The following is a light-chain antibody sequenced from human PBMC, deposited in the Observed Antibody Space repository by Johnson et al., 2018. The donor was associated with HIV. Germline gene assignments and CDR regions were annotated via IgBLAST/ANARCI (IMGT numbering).Light chain of an antibody. Sequence: QSVLTQPPSVSAAPGQKVTISCSGSSSNIGNNFVSWYQQLPGTAPKLLIYDNNKRPAGIPDRFSGSKYGTSATLGIPGLPTGDEDDYYCGTWDGCLGAYVFGTGSKVTVL. V-gene: IGLV1-51*01. CDR2: DNN. CDR1: SSNIGNNF. CDR3: GTWDGCLGAYV. J-gene: IGLJ1*01.